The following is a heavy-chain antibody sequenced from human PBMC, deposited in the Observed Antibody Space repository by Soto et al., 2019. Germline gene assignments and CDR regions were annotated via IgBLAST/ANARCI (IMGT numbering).Heavy chain of an antibody. CDR3: ARLHSSGWHRANDAFDI. CDR1: GYSFTSYW. Sequence: GESLKISCKGSGYSFTSYWIGWVRQMPGKGLEWMGIIYPGDSDTRYSPSFQGQVTISADKSISTAYLQWSSLKASDTAMYYCARLHSSGWHRANDAFDIWGQGTMVTVSS. J-gene: IGHJ3*02. CDR2: IYPGDSDT. D-gene: IGHD6-19*01. V-gene: IGHV5-51*01.